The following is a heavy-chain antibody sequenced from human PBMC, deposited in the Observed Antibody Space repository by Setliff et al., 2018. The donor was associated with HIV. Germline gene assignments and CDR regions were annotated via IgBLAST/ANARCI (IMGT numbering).Heavy chain of an antibody. CDR3: ARYYYDHLGYMSYADWYFDL. V-gene: IGHV3-23*01. J-gene: IGHJ2*01. CDR2: ISSSGGST. CDR1: GFSFPNYA. Sequence: GGSLRLSCAASGFSFPNYAMSWVRQAPGKGLEWVSSISSSGGSTYFTDSVKGRFTISRDNAKNSLYLQMSSLRAEDTAVYYCARYYYDHLGYMSYADWYFDLWGPGTLVTVSS. D-gene: IGHD3-22*01.